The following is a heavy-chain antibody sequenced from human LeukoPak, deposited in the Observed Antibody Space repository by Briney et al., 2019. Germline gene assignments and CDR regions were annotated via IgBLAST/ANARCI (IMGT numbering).Heavy chain of an antibody. D-gene: IGHD6-19*01. CDR3: AKGSGYSSGWLSSYFDY. V-gene: IGHV3-23*01. J-gene: IGHJ4*02. Sequence: QSGGSLRLSCAASGFTFSSYAMSWVRQAPGKGLEWVSAISGSGGSTYYADSVKGRFTISRDNSKNTLYLQMNSQRAEDTAVYYCAKGSGYSSGWLSSYFDYWGQGTLVTVSS. CDR2: ISGSGGST. CDR1: GFTFSSYA.